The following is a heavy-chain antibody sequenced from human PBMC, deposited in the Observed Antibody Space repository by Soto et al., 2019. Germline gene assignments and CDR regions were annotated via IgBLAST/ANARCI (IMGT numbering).Heavy chain of an antibody. D-gene: IGHD2-8*02. Sequence: GESLKLSCQCSGYAFSSYWIAWVRQIPGKGLEWMGIIYPGDSDTRYSPSFQGQVTISVDKSITTAYLQWSSLKASDTAMYYCARGYCTATICDPWFDPWGQGTLVTSPQ. V-gene: IGHV5-51*01. CDR1: GYAFSSYW. CDR2: IYPGDSDT. J-gene: IGHJ5*02. CDR3: ARGYCTATICDPWFDP.